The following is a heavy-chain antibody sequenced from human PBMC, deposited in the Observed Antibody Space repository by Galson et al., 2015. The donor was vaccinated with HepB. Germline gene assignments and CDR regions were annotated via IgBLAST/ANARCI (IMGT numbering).Heavy chain of an antibody. CDR3: ASVALVVVVDATQNNWFDP. Sequence: SVKVSCKASGYTFSSYSITWVRQAPGQGLEWMGGINGYNRKTDYARQLKGRVTMTTDTSTSTAYMELRSLRSDDTAVYYCASVALVVVVDATQNNWFDPWGQGTLVTVSS. CDR2: INGYNRKT. J-gene: IGHJ5*02. CDR1: GYTFSSYS. V-gene: IGHV1-18*01. D-gene: IGHD2-15*01.